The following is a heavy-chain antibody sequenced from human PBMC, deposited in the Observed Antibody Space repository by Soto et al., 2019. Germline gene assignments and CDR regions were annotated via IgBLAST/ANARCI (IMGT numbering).Heavy chain of an antibody. D-gene: IGHD6-19*01. CDR2: ISAYNGNT. V-gene: IGHV1-18*01. CDR3: ARETYNSGENAFDI. J-gene: IGHJ3*02. Sequence: ASVKVSCKASGYTFTIYGISWVRQAPGQGLEWMGWISAYNGNTNYAQKLQGRVTMTTDTSTSTAYMELSSLTSEDTAVYYCARETYNSGENAFDIWGQGTMVTVSS. CDR1: GYTFTIYG.